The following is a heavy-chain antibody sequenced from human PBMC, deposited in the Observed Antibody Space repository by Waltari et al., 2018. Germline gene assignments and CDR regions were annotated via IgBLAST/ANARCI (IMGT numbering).Heavy chain of an antibody. V-gene: IGHV1-18*01. D-gene: IGHD1-26*01. CDR2: IRAYNGNT. CDR3: ARDQVVGATPCQCDY. J-gene: IGHJ4*02. Sequence: QVQLVQSGAEVKKPGASVKVSCKASGYTFTSYGIRWVLLATGQGLEWMGWIRAYNGNTNYAQKLQGRVTMTTDTSTSTAYMELRSLRSDDTAVYYCARDQVVGATPCQCDYWGQGTLVTVSS. CDR1: GYTFTSYG.